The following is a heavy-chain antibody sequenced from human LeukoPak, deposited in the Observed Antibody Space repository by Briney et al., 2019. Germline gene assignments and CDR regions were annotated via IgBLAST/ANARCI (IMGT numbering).Heavy chain of an antibody. CDR1: GFTFSSYW. V-gene: IGHV3-74*01. Sequence: PGGSLRLSCAASGFTFSSYWMHWVRQAPGKGLGWVSRINSVGSSTSYADSVKGRFTISRDNAKNTLYLQMNSLRAEDTAVYYCARLSGYYYYYGMDVWGKGTTVTVSS. J-gene: IGHJ6*04. D-gene: IGHD5-12*01. CDR3: ARLSGYYYYYGMDV. CDR2: INSVGSST.